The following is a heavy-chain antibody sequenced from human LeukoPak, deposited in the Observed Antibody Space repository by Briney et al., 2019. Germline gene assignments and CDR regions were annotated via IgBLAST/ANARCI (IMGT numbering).Heavy chain of an antibody. J-gene: IGHJ4*02. CDR2: ISTSSSSI. D-gene: IGHD4-23*01. CDR3: ARDSVDYGGKPYFFDY. CDR1: GFTFSSYS. Sequence: GGSLRLSCAASGFTFSSYSMNWVRQAPGKGLEWVSYISTSSSSIYYADSVKGRFTISRDNAKNSLFLLMNSLRDEDMAVYYCARDSVDYGGKPYFFDYWGQGTLVTVSS. V-gene: IGHV3-48*02.